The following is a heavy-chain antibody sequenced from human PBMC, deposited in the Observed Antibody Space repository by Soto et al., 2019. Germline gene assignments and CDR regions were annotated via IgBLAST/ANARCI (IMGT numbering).Heavy chain of an antibody. Sequence: ASVKVSCKASGYTFTGYYMHWVRQAPGQGLEWMGWINPNSGGTNYAQKFQGLVTMTRDTSICTAFMELSRLRSDDTAVYYCARDLGGEWYSFDYWGQGTLVTVSS. CDR2: INPNSGGT. D-gene: IGHD3-3*01. CDR1: GYTFTGYY. CDR3: ARDLGGEWYSFDY. J-gene: IGHJ4*02. V-gene: IGHV1-2*04.